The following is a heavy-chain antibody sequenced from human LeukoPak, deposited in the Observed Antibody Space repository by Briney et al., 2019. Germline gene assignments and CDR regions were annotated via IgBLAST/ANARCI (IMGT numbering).Heavy chain of an antibody. D-gene: IGHD2-2*01. Sequence: GGSLRLSCAASGFTLSSYAMSWVRQAPGKGLEWVGRIKSKTDGGTTDYAAPVKGRFTISRDDSKNTLYLQMNSLKTEDTAVYYCTTDPYSIVVVPAAISHWGQGTLVTVSS. V-gene: IGHV3-15*01. J-gene: IGHJ4*02. CDR1: GFTLSSYA. CDR2: IKSKTDGGTT. CDR3: TTDPYSIVVVPAAISH.